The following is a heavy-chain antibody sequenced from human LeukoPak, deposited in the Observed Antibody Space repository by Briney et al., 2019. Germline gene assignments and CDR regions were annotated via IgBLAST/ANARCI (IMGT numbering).Heavy chain of an antibody. D-gene: IGHD2-2*01. V-gene: IGHV3-21*01. CDR1: GFIFSSYS. CDR2: INSGSSYI. CDR3: ARGSVQLLSIPIDY. J-gene: IGHJ4*02. Sequence: GGSLRLSCAASGFIFSSYSMNWVRQAPGKGLAWVSYINSGSSYIYYADSVKGRFTISRDNAKNSLYLQMNSLRAEDTAVYYCARGSVQLLSIPIDYWGQGTLVTVSS.